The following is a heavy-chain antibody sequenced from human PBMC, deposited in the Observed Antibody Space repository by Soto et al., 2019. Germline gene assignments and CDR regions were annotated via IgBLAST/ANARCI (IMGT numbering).Heavy chain of an antibody. D-gene: IGHD2-15*01. CDR1: GGSIRSYY. Sequence: LSETLSLTCTVSGGSIRSYYWSWIRQPPGKGLEWIGYIYYSGITNYNPSLKSRVTISVDTSKNQFSLKLNSVTAADTAVYYCARGFCSGGSCYPNGNWFDPWGQGTLVTVSS. CDR2: IYYSGIT. J-gene: IGHJ5*02. CDR3: ARGFCSGGSCYPNGNWFDP. V-gene: IGHV4-59*01.